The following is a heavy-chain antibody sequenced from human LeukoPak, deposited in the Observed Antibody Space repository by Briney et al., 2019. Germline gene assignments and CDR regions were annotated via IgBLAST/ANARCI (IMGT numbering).Heavy chain of an antibody. D-gene: IGHD6-6*01. CDR3: ARGGAARPDY. J-gene: IGHJ4*02. Sequence: AGGSLRLSCAASGFTFSSYRMSWVRQAPGKGLEWVSYISSSSSNINYADSVRGRFTISRDNAKNSLYLQMNSLRAGDTAVYYCARGGAARPDYWGQGTLVTVSS. CDR1: GFTFSSYR. V-gene: IGHV3-48*01. CDR2: ISSSSSNI.